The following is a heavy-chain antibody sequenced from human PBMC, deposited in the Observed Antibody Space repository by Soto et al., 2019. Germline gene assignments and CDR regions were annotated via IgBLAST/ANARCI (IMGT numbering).Heavy chain of an antibody. CDR1: GGTFSSYA. J-gene: IGHJ6*02. V-gene: IGHV1-69*01. Sequence: QVQLVQSGAEVKKPGSSVKVSCKASGGTFSSYAISWVRQAPGQGLEWMGGIIPIFGTANYAQKFQGRVTITADESTSTAYMELSSLRSEDTAVYYCAIGYCSSTSCRYHYGMDVWGQGTTVTVSS. CDR2: IIPIFGTA. D-gene: IGHD2-2*01. CDR3: AIGYCSSTSCRYHYGMDV.